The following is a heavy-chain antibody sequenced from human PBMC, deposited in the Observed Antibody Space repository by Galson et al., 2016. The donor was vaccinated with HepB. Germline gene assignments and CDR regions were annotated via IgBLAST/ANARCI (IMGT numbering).Heavy chain of an antibody. V-gene: IGHV3-7*04. CDR1: GFSFTYYW. CDR3: ARAEGILLRPVSWFDP. Sequence: SLRLSCAASGFSFTYYWMSWVRQAPWKGLEWVANIKQDGSEKYYVDSVKGRFTISRDNAKNSTYLQMNNLRVEDTGVYYCARAEGILLRPVSWFDPWGQGTLVTVSS. CDR2: IKQDGSEK. J-gene: IGHJ5*02. D-gene: IGHD3-16*01.